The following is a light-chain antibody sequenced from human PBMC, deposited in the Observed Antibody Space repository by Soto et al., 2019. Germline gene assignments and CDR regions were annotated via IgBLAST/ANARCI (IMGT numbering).Light chain of an antibody. CDR2: GVS. J-gene: IGKJ4*01. V-gene: IGKV3-15*01. Sequence: TQSPAALSVSPGESATLSCRASQSVSSNLAWYQQKPGQAPRLLIYGVSTRATGIPARFSGSGSETKFTLTISSLQSEDFAVYYCQQYNNWSPLTFGGGTKVDIK. CDR3: QQYNNWSPLT. CDR1: QSVSSN.